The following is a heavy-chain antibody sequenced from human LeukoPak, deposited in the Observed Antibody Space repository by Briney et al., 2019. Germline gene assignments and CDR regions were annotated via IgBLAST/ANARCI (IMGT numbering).Heavy chain of an antibody. CDR3: ARDILTDDAFDI. D-gene: IGHD7-27*01. CDR1: GYTFTVYF. J-gene: IGHJ3*02. V-gene: IGHV1-2*02. Sequence: ASVKVSSKASGYTFTVYFTHWVRQAPRQGREWMGWINPNSGGTNYAQKFQGRVTMTRDTSISTAYMGLSRLTPDDTAVYYCARDILTDDAFDIWGEGTMVTVSS. CDR2: INPNSGGT.